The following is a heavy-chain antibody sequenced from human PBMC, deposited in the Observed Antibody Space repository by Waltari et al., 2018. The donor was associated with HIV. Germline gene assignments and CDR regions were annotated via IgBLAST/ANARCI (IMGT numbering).Heavy chain of an antibody. V-gene: IGHV3-49*03. D-gene: IGHD2-21*02. CDR1: GFNFGAYA. CDR3: ARGVNLRCTGDCYSAY. CDR2: IRSKPYGGTR. Sequence: EVHLVESGGGLVQPGRSLRLSCKASGFNFGAYAVTWFRQAPGKGLEWVGFIRSKPYGGTREYAASVKGRFTISRDDSKNNAFLQMDSLKIEDTAVYYCARGVNLRCTGDCYSAYWGQGTLVTVSS. J-gene: IGHJ4*02.